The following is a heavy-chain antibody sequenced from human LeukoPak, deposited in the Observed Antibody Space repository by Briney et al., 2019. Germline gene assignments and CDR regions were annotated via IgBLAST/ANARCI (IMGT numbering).Heavy chain of an antibody. CDR1: GYTLTELS. V-gene: IGHV1-24*01. CDR2: FDPEDDET. D-gene: IGHD6-19*01. J-gene: IGHJ6*03. CDR3: ARAPFSSGWYLPWGYMDV. Sequence: GASVKVSCKVSGYTLTELSMHWVRQAPGEGLEWMGGFDPEDDETIYAQKFQGRVTMTTDTSTSTAYMELRSLRSDDTAVYYCARAPFSSGWYLPWGYMDVWGKGTTVTISS.